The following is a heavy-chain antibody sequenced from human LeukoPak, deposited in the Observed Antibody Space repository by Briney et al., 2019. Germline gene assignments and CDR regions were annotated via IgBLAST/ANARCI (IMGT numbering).Heavy chain of an antibody. CDR3: ARERYYYDSSGSYWYFDY. Sequence: PGGSLRLSCAASGFTFSSYGMHWVRQAPGKGLEWVAAISYDGKNIHYVDSVKGRFTISRDSSKSTVYLQMNSLRAEDTAVYYCARERYYYDSSGSYWYFDYWGQGTLVTVSS. CDR2: ISYDGKNI. D-gene: IGHD3-22*01. CDR1: GFTFSSYG. V-gene: IGHV3-33*01. J-gene: IGHJ4*02.